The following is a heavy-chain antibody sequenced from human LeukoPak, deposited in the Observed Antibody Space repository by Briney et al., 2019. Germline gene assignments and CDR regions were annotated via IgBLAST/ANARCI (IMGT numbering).Heavy chain of an antibody. CDR2: INHEGGDI. CDR3: ATYINWVAGDV. V-gene: IGHV3-7*01. D-gene: IGHD1-1*01. J-gene: IGHJ6*02. Sequence: PGGSLRLSCAASGFTFDKSWMSWVRQAPRKGLEWVANINHEGGDIQYVDSVKGRFTISRDNAKDSVNLQMNSLRAEDTAVYHCATYINWVAGDVWGQGTTVTVSS. CDR1: GFTFDKSW.